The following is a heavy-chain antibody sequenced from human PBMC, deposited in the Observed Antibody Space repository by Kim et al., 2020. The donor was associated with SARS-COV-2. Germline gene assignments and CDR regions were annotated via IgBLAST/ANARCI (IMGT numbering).Heavy chain of an antibody. CDR2: IYYSGST. CDR1: GGSISSSSYY. D-gene: IGHD2-15*01. CDR3: ARQSRFGVVVAAPYYFDY. V-gene: IGHV4-39*01. Sequence: SETLSLTCTVSGGSISSSSYYWGWIRQPPGKGLEWIGSIYYSGSTYYNPSLKSRVTISVDTSKNQFSLKLSSVTAADTAVYYCARQSRFGVVVAAPYYFDYWGQGPLVTVSS. J-gene: IGHJ4*02.